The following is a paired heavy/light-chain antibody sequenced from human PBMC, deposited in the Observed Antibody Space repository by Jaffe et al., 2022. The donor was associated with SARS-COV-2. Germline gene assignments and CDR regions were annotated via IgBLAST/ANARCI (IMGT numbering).Heavy chain of an antibody. CDR1: GASISSGTYY. J-gene: IGHJ3*02. CDR3: VTSRRGTFDI. CDR2: IYTSGAT. V-gene: IGHV4-61*02. Sequence: QVQLRESGPGLVKPSQTLSLTCTVSGASISSGTYYWTWIRQPAGKGLEWIGRIYTSGATDYNPSLKSRITISVDTSKNQFSLNLSSVTAADTAVYYCVTSRRGTFDIWGQGTTVSVSS.
Light chain of an antibody. Sequence: DIVMTQTPLSLSVTPGQPASISCKSSQSLLHSDGKTHLYWYLQKPGQPPQPLIYEVSNRFSGVPDRFSGSGSGTEFTLKISRVEAEDVGVYYCMQTIQLPPVTFGGGTKVEIK. CDR3: MQTIQLPPVT. CDR1: QSLLHSDGKTH. J-gene: IGKJ4*01. CDR2: EVS. V-gene: IGKV2D-29*01.